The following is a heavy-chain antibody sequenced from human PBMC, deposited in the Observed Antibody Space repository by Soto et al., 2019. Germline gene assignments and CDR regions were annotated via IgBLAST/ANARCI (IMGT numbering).Heavy chain of an antibody. Sequence: PSETLSLTCTVSGGSIISYYWSWIRQPPGKGLEWIGYIYYSGSTNYNPSLKSRVTISVDTSKNQFSLKLSSVTAADTAVYYCARGNDYDSSGYYDYWGQGTLVTVSS. J-gene: IGHJ4*02. D-gene: IGHD3-22*01. CDR3: ARGNDYDSSGYYDY. CDR1: GGSIISYY. CDR2: IYYSGST. V-gene: IGHV4-59*01.